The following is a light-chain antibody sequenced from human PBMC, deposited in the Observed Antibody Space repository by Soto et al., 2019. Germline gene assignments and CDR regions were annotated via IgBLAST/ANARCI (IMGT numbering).Light chain of an antibody. CDR2: DNN. Sequence: QSVLTQPPSVSAAPGQKVTISCSGSSSNIGNNYVSWYQQLPGTAPKLLIYDNNERPSGIPDRFSGSKSGTSATLGITGLQTGDRADFYGGQGDSSLSSLLFGGGPRRTV. V-gene: IGLV1-51*01. CDR1: SSNIGNNY. J-gene: IGLJ2*01. CDR3: GQGDSSLSSLL.